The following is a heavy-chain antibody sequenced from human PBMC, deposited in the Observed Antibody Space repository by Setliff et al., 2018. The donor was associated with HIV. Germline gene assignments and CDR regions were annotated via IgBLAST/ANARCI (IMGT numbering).Heavy chain of an antibody. D-gene: IGHD2-15*01. J-gene: IGHJ4*02. CDR2: ISYDGTKN. CDR1: GFTFRSYW. V-gene: IGHV3-30*18. CDR3: AKADIVVVAYGPYFDS. Sequence: GESLKISCAASGFTFRSYWMHWVRQAPGKGLEWVTVISYDGTKNYYADSVKGRFTISRDNSKNTLYLQMNSLRAEDTAVYYCAKADIVVVAYGPYFDSWGPGTLVTVSS.